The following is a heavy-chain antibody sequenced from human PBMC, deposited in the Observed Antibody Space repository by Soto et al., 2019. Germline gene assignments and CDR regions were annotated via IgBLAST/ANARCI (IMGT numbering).Heavy chain of an antibody. CDR1: GGSISSSSYY. V-gene: IGHV4-39*01. CDR2: IYYSGST. Sequence: SETLSLTCTVSGGSISSSSYYWGWIRQPPGKGLEWIGSIYYSGSTYYNPSLKSRVTISVDTSKNQFSLKLSSVTAADTAVYYCARQEYSSSWYYYYSMDVWGQGTTVTVSS. CDR3: ARQEYSSSWYYYYSMDV. J-gene: IGHJ6*02. D-gene: IGHD6-13*01.